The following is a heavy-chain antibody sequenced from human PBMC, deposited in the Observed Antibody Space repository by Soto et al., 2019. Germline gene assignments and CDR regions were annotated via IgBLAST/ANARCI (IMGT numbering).Heavy chain of an antibody. Sequence: GGSLRLSCAASGFTFSSYSMNWVRQAPGKGLEWVSSISSSSSYIYYADSVKGRFTISRDNAKNSLYLQMNSLRAEDTAVYYCARDRANWNRAFDIWGQGTMVTVSS. D-gene: IGHD1-1*01. CDR1: GFTFSSYS. CDR2: ISSSSSYI. J-gene: IGHJ3*02. CDR3: ARDRANWNRAFDI. V-gene: IGHV3-21*01.